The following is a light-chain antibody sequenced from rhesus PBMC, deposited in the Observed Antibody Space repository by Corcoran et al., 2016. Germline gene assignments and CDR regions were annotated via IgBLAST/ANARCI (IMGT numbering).Light chain of an antibody. CDR3: QPYYSTPCT. J-gene: IGKJ3*01. CDR1: QGITND. V-gene: IGKV1S17*01. Sequence: DIQMTQSPSSLSASVGDRVTITCRASQGITNDLAWSQQKPGVTPKLLINEASSLKSGIPFRFCGSGSGTDFTLTISSLHPEDFATYCCQPYYSTPCTFGPGTKLDIK. CDR2: EAS.